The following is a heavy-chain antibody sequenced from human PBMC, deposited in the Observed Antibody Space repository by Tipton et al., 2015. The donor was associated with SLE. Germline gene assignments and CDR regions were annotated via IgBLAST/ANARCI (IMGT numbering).Heavy chain of an antibody. CDR3: ARRGSSYGEGFDY. J-gene: IGHJ4*02. CDR2: VNDGGNI. D-gene: IGHD2-2*01. V-gene: IGHV4-34*01. CDR1: GESFSGYF. Sequence: LRLSCAVYGESFSGYFWSWIRQPPGKGLEWIGEVNDGGNINYNPSLMTRVTISGDTSKNQISLRLNSVTAADTAVYYCARRGSSYGEGFDYWGQGTSVTVSS.